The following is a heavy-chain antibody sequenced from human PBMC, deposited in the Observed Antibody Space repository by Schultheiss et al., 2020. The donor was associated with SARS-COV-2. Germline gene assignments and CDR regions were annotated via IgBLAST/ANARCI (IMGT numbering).Heavy chain of an antibody. V-gene: IGHV4-59*01. D-gene: IGHD3-22*01. Sequence: SETLSLTCTVSGGSISSYYWSWIRQPPGKGLEWIGYIYYSGSTNYNPSLKSRVTISVDTSKNQFSLKLSSVTAADTAVYYCAREKDYDSSGPTLPDYWGQGTLVTVSS. CDR2: IYYSGST. CDR3: AREKDYDSSGPTLPDY. J-gene: IGHJ4*02. CDR1: GGSISSYY.